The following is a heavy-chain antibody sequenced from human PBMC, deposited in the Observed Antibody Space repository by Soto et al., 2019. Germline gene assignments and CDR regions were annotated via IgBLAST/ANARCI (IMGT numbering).Heavy chain of an antibody. V-gene: IGHV3-23*01. CDR2: ISAGGGNT. Sequence: EVQLLESGGGLVQPGGSLRLSCAVSGFSFSTYAMSWVRQAPGKGLEWVSGISAGGGNTYYADSVRGRFTISRDNSKDTLYLQITSLRAEDTAFYYCAKHAEYQLVSWFDPWGQGTLVTVS. CDR1: GFSFSTYA. D-gene: IGHD2-2*01. CDR3: AKHAEYQLVSWFDP. J-gene: IGHJ5*02.